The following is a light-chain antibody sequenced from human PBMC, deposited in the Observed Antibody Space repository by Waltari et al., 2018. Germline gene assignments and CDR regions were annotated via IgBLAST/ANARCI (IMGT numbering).Light chain of an antibody. Sequence: QSALTQPASVSGSPGQSITISCTGTSSDIGASYSVSWYQQCPGKAPELIIYDVNSRPSGVSSRFSGSKSGTTASLTISGLQFEDEADYYCMSYTTSTTVIFGGGTKLTVL. CDR1: SSDIGASYS. J-gene: IGLJ2*01. V-gene: IGLV2-14*03. CDR3: MSYTTSTTVI. CDR2: DVN.